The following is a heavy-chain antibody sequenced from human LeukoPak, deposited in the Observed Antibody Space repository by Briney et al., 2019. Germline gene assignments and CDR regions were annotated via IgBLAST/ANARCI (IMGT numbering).Heavy chain of an antibody. J-gene: IGHJ4*02. CDR3: ARVGDYGSGSYPPDY. CDR1: GYTFTSYG. Sequence: ASVKVSCKASGYTFTSYGISWVRQAPGQGLEWMGWISVYNGNTNYAQKFQGRVTMTTDTSTSTAYMELRSLRSDDTAVYYCARVGDYGSGSYPPDYWGQGTLVTVSS. CDR2: ISVYNGNT. V-gene: IGHV1-18*01. D-gene: IGHD3-10*01.